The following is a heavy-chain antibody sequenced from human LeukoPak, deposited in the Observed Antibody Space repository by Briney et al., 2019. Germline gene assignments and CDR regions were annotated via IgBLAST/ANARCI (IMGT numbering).Heavy chain of an antibody. J-gene: IGHJ4*02. V-gene: IGHV3-23*01. Sequence: GGSLRLSCAASGFTFSSYAMSWVRQAPGKGLEWDSAISARGGSTYYADSVKGRFTISRDNSKNTLYLQMNSLRAEDTAVYYCAKVGEPYGSGSYYVDYWGQGTLVTVSS. CDR2: ISARGGST. CDR3: AKVGEPYGSGSYYVDY. D-gene: IGHD3-10*01. CDR1: GFTFSSYA.